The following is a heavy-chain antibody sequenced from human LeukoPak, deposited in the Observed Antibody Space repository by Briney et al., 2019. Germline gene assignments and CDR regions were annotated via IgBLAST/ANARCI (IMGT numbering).Heavy chain of an antibody. J-gene: IGHJ4*02. D-gene: IGHD1-20*01. Sequence: SQTLSLTCAISGDSVSSNSAIWNWIRQSPSRGLEWLGRTYYRSKWYNDYAVSVKGRITINPDTSKNQFSLQLNSVTPEDTATYYCVRGGAIRVTGTTPFDYWGQGTLVTVSS. CDR2: TYYRSKWYN. CDR1: GDSVSSNSAI. CDR3: VRGGAIRVTGTTPFDY. V-gene: IGHV6-1*01.